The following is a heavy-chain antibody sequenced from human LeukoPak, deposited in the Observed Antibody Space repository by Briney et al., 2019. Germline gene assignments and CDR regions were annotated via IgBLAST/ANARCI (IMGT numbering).Heavy chain of an antibody. CDR3: ARVYDSSGYGTIDY. Sequence: PSETLSLTCAVYGGSFSGYYWSWIRQPPGKGLEWIGEINHSGSTNYNPSLKSRVTISVDTSKNQFSLKLSSVTAADTAVYYCARVYDSSGYGTIDYWGQGTLVTVSS. CDR2: INHSGST. V-gene: IGHV4-34*01. D-gene: IGHD3-22*01. J-gene: IGHJ4*02. CDR1: GGSFSGYY.